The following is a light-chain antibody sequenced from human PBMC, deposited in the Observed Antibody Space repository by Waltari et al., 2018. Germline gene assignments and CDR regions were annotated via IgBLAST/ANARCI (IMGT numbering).Light chain of an antibody. Sequence: SYELTQPPSVSVSPGQEARITCSGDAWPKKNADWSQKKSGQAPVLVFYEDTKRPSGIPERFSGSSSGTMATLTISGAQVEDEADYYCYSADSSGNHKGIFGGGTKVTVL. CDR1: AWPKKN. CDR2: EDT. J-gene: IGLJ2*01. V-gene: IGLV3-10*01. CDR3: YSADSSGNHKGI.